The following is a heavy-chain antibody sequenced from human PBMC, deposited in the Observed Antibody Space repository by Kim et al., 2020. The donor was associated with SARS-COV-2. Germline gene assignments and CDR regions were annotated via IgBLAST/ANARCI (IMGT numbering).Heavy chain of an antibody. J-gene: IGHJ4*02. V-gene: IGHV5-51*01. D-gene: IGHD5-12*01. Sequence: GYRPSFQGQVTISADKSISTAYLQWSSLKASDTAMYYCARPEDGYAFDYWGQGTLITVSS. CDR3: ARPEDGYAFDY.